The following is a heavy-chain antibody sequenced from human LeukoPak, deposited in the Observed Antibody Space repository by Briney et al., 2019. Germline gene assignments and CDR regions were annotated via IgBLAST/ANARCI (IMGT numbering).Heavy chain of an antibody. J-gene: IGHJ5*02. CDR1: GYTFTSYG. CDR3: ARDIVVVPAAIPRVVWFDP. V-gene: IGHV1-18*01. CDR2: ISAYNGNT. D-gene: IGHD2-2*01. Sequence: ASVKVSCKASGYTFTSYGISWVRQAPGQGLEWMGWISAYNGNTNYAQKLRGRVTMTTDTSTSTAYMELRSLRSDDTAVYYCARDIVVVPAAIPRVVWFDPWGQGTLVTVSS.